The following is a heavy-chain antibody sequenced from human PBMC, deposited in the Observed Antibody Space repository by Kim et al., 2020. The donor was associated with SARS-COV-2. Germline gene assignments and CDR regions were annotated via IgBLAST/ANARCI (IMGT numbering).Heavy chain of an antibody. D-gene: IGHD6-13*01. CDR1: GFTFSSYG. V-gene: IGHV3-33*01. CDR3: ARGGGQLVTEYFDY. Sequence: GGSLRLSCAASGFTFSSYGMHWVRQAPGKGLEWVAVIWYDGSNKYYADSVKGRFTISRDNSKNTLYPQMNSLRAEDTAVYYCARGGGQLVTEYFDYWGQG. J-gene: IGHJ4*02. CDR2: IWYDGSNK.